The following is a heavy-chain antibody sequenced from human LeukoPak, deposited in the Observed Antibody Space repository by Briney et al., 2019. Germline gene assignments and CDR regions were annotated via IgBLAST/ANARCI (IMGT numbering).Heavy chain of an antibody. CDR1: GGSISSYY. CDR2: VDHTGST. V-gene: IGHV4-59*01. J-gene: IGHJ6*03. D-gene: IGHD4-11*01. Sequence: SETLSLTCTVSGGSISSYYWTRIRQPPGKGLEWIGYVDHTGSTKFNPSLNGRVSISRDTSKNLFSLRLRSVTAADTAVYFCARGRVSSSTWYSTYYYYFYMDVWGKGTTVTVSS. CDR3: ARGRVSSSTWYSTYYYYFYMDV.